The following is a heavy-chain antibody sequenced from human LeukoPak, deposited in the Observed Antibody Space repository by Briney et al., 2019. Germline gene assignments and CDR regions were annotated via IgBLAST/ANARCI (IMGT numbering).Heavy chain of an antibody. V-gene: IGHV4-34*01. CDR3: ARVYYDSSGSSGFDH. Sequence: PSETLSLTCAVYGGSFSGYYWSWIRQPPGKRLEWIGEINHSGSTNYNPSLKSRVTISVDTSKNQFSLKLSSVTAADTAVYYCARVYYDSSGSSGFDHWGQGTLVTVSS. CDR1: GGSFSGYY. D-gene: IGHD3-22*01. CDR2: INHSGST. J-gene: IGHJ5*02.